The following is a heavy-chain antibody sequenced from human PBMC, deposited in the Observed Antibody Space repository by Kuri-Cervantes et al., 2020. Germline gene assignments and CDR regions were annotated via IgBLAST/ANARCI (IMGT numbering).Heavy chain of an antibody. J-gene: IGHJ1*01. Sequence: GSLRLSCAVYGGSSSDYYWSWIRQPPGKGLEWIGYIYYSGSTNYNPSLKSRVTISVDTSKNQFSLKLSSVTAADTAVYYCARGDSGSYFRKSRYFQHWGQGTLVTVSS. CDR3: ARGDSGSYFRKSRYFQH. CDR1: GGSSSDYY. V-gene: IGHV4-59*12. CDR2: IYYSGST. D-gene: IGHD1-26*01.